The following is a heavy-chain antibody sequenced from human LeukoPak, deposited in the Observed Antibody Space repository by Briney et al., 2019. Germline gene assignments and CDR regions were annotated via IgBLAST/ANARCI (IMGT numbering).Heavy chain of an antibody. V-gene: IGHV4-39*01. CDR1: GGSISSSSYY. CDR3: ARVYGDYVYYYYYGMGV. Sequence: PSETLSLTCTVSGGSISSSSYYWGWIRQPPGKGLEWIGSIYYSGSTYYNPSLKSRVTISVDTSKNQFSLKLSSVTAADTAVYYCARVYGDYVYYYYYGMGVWGQGTTVTVSS. CDR2: IYYSGST. D-gene: IGHD4-17*01. J-gene: IGHJ6*02.